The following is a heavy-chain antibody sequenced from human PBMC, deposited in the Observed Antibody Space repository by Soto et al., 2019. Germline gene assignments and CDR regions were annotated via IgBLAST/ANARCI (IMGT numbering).Heavy chain of an antibody. Sequence: QVQLVESGGGVVQPGRSLRLSCAASGFTFSSYGMHWVRQAPGKGLEWMAVISDDGRRKYYADSVKDRFTISRDNAKNTFYLQMNSLRAEDTVVYYCAKGLFYYSSSSLQKNSLDYWGQEPLLPVSS. V-gene: IGHV3-30*18. J-gene: IGHJ4*02. CDR3: AKGLFYYSSSSLQKNSLDY. CDR1: GFTFSSYG. D-gene: IGHD6-6*01. CDR2: ISDDGRRK.